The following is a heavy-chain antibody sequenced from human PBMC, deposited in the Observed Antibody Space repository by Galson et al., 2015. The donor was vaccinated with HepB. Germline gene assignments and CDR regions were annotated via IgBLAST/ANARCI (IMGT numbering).Heavy chain of an antibody. CDR2: INTNTGNP. CDR3: ARDYTDYREDAFDI. J-gene: IGHJ3*02. V-gene: IGHV7-4-1*02. Sequence: SVKVSCKASGYTFTSYGISWVRQAPGQGLEWMGWINTNTGNPTYAQGFTGRFVFSLDTSVSTAYLQISSLKAEDTAVYYCARDYTDYREDAFDIWGQETMVTVSS. D-gene: IGHD4-17*01. CDR1: GYTFTSYG.